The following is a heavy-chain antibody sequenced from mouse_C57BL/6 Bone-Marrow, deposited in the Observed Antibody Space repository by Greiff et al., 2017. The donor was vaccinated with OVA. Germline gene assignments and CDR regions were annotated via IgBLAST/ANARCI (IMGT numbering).Heavy chain of an antibody. J-gene: IGHJ3*01. V-gene: IGHV1-26*01. CDR2: INPNNGGT. Sequence: VQLQKSGPELVKPGASVKISCKASGYTFTDYYMNWVKQSHGKSLEWIGDINPNNGGTSYNQKFKGKATLTVDKSSSTAYMELRSLTSEDSAVYYCARPRYDYDEAWFAYWGQGTLVTVSA. CDR1: GYTFTDYY. CDR3: ARPRYDYDEAWFAY. D-gene: IGHD2-4*01.